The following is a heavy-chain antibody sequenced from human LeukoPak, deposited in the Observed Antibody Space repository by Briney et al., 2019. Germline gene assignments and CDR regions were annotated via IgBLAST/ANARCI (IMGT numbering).Heavy chain of an antibody. J-gene: IGHJ6*03. V-gene: IGHV4-59*12. Sequence: SETLSLTCTVSGGSISSYYWSWIRQPPGKGLEWIGYIYDSGSTNYNPSLKSRVTMSVDTSKNQFSLKLSSVTAADTAVYYCARGVPAFYYLDVWGKGTTVTVSS. CDR2: IYDSGST. CDR3: ARGVPAFYYLDV. D-gene: IGHD6-25*01. CDR1: GGSISSYY.